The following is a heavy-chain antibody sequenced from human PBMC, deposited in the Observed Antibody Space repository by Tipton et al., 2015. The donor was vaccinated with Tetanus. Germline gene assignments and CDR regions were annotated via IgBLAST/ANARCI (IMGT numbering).Heavy chain of an antibody. CDR2: ISSTSRYI. J-gene: IGHJ4*02. Sequence: SLRLSCEVSGFSFSNYKMNWVRQGPGRGLEWVSSISSTSRYINYADSVKGRFTISRDNAQNTLYLQMNSLKVEDTAVYYCAREDGGPTLDYFDSWGQGAQVIVSS. V-gene: IGHV3-21*01. CDR3: AREDGGPTLDYFDS. CDR1: GFSFSNYK. D-gene: IGHD3-16*01.